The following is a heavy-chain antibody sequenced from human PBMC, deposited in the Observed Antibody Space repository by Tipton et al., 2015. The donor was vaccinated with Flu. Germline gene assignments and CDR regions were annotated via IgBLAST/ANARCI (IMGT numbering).Heavy chain of an antibody. J-gene: IGHJ5*02. CDR2: INHRGNT. CDR1: GGSFSGYY. V-gene: IGHV4-34*01. CDR3: VRGGGSGSGRWFDP. Sequence: TLSLTCAVYGGSFSGYYWSWIRQPPGKGLEYIGEINHRGNTNYNPSLKSRVTISVDTSKNQFSLKLTYVTAADTAVYYCVRGGGSGSGRWFDPWGRGTLVTVSS. D-gene: IGHD3-10*01.